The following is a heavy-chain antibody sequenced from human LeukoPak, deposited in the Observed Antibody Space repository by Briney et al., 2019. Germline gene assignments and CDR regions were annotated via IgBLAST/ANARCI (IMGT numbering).Heavy chain of an antibody. D-gene: IGHD4-23*01. CDR3: ATGAGAYDYGGKEIDY. V-gene: IGHV1-69*06. Sequence: ASVKVSRKASGGTFSSYAISWVRQAPGQGLEWMGRIIPIFGTANYAQKFQGRVTITADKSTSTAYMELSSLRSEDTAMYYCATGAGAYDYGGKEIDYWGQGTLVTVSS. CDR2: IIPIFGTA. J-gene: IGHJ4*02. CDR1: GGTFSSYA.